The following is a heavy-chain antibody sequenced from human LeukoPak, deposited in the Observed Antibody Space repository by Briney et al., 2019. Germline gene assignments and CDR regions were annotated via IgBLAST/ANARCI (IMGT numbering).Heavy chain of an antibody. CDR1: GLTIDIHA. J-gene: IGHJ4*02. CDR3: AKAYSSGYYPYDY. CDR2: ISASGDIT. Sequence: GGSLRLSCAASGLTIDIHAMTWVRQAPGKGLEWVSTISASGDITHFADSVRGRFTIPRDNSRNTLYLQMKNLRAEDTAIYYCAKAYSSGYYPYDYWGQGALVSVSS. V-gene: IGHV3-23*01. D-gene: IGHD6-19*01.